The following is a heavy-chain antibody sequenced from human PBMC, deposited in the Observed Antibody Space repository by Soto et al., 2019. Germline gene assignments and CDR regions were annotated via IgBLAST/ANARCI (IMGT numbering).Heavy chain of an antibody. J-gene: IGHJ3*02. V-gene: IGHV4-59*08. CDR2: IYYSGNT. Sequence: QVQLQESGPGLVKPSETLSLTCTVSGGSISNYYWSWIRQPPGKGLEWIGYIYYSGNTNYNPSLKSRVTIAVDTPKHQVSLKLSSVTAADTAVYYCARPQGTSSWGAFDIWGQGTMVTVSS. CDR3: ARPQGTSSWGAFDI. D-gene: IGHD2-2*01. CDR1: GGSISNYY.